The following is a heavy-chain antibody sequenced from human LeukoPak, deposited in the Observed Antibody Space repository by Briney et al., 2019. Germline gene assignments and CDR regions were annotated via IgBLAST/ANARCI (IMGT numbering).Heavy chain of an antibody. CDR1: GYTFTSYG. D-gene: IGHD6-19*01. J-gene: IGHJ4*02. Sequence: GASVKVSCKASGYTFTSYGISWVRQAPGQGLEWMGWISAYNGNTNYAQKLQGRVTMTTDTSTSTAYMELRSLRSDDTAVYYCARGKAHIAVAGTTFDYWVQGTLVTVSS. V-gene: IGHV1-18*01. CDR2: ISAYNGNT. CDR3: ARGKAHIAVAGTTFDY.